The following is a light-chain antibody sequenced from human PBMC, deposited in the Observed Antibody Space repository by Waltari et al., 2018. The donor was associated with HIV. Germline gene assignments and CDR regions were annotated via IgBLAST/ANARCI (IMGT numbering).Light chain of an antibody. CDR3: ETGSGSVTFPV. CDR1: TSNIEMTY. V-gene: IGLV1-51*01. Sequence: QSVLTQPPSVSAAPGQKVTISCAASTSNIEMTYVSWYQQFPGTAPKLLIYENNKQPSGISDRFSGSKSGTSATLDIAGLQTGDEADYYCETGSGSVTFPVFGSGTKVTVL. J-gene: IGLJ1*01. CDR2: ENN.